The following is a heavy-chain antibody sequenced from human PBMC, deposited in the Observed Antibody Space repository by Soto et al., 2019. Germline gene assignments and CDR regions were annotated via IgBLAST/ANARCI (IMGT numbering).Heavy chain of an antibody. V-gene: IGHV3-30-3*01. Sequence: QVQLVESGGGVVQPGRSLRLSCAASGFTFSNYPMHWVRQAPGKGLESVAVISDDGNNKFYADSVKGQFTISRDNSKNTRYLQMRGLRDGDTAVFYGARVGKDTSWGDFDSGGQGTLVTSPQ. CDR1: GFTFSNYP. J-gene: IGHJ4*02. D-gene: IGHD3-16*01. CDR2: ISDDGNNK. CDR3: ARVGKDTSWGDFDS.